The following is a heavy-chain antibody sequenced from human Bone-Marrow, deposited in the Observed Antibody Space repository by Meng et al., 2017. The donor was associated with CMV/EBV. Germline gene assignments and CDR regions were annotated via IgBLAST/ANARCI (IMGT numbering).Heavy chain of an antibody. CDR1: GVTFSSYA. Sequence: GESLKISCAASGVTFSSYAMSWVRQAPGKGLEWVSAISGSGGSTYYADSVKGRFTISRDNSKNTLYLQMNSLRAEDTAVYYCAKDQGNMRVRGVTVSMYGMDVWGQGTTVTVSS. V-gene: IGHV3-23*01. D-gene: IGHD3-10*01. J-gene: IGHJ6*02. CDR3: AKDQGNMRVRGVTVSMYGMDV. CDR2: ISGSGGST.